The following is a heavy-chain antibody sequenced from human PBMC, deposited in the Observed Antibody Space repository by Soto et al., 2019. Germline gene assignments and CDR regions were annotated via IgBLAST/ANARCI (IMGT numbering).Heavy chain of an antibody. CDR1: GGSFSGYY. CDR3: ARGPLFWSGYHYYYYMDV. CDR2: INHSGST. V-gene: IGHV4-34*01. J-gene: IGHJ6*03. D-gene: IGHD3-3*01. Sequence: QVQLQQWGAGLLKPSETLSPTCAVYGGSFSGYYWSWIRQPPGKGLEWIGEINHSGSTNYNPSLKSRVTISVDTSKNQFSLKLSSVTAADTAVYYCARGPLFWSGYHYYYYMDVWGKGTTVTVSS.